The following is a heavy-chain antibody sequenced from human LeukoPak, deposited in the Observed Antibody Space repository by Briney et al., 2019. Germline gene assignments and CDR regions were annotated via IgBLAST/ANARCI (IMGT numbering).Heavy chain of an antibody. Sequence: GGSLRLSCAASGFTFSSYWMSWVRQAPGKGLEWVANIKQDGSEKYYVDSVKGRFTISRDDAKNSLYLQMNSLRAEDTAVYYCARAKYSSSWPYYYYYMDVWGKGTTVTVSS. CDR3: ARAKYSSSWPYYYYYMDV. CDR1: GFTFSSYW. J-gene: IGHJ6*03. CDR2: IKQDGSEK. V-gene: IGHV3-7*01. D-gene: IGHD6-13*01.